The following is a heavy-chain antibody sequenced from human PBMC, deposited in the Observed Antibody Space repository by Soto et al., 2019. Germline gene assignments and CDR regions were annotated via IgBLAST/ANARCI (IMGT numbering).Heavy chain of an antibody. V-gene: IGHV4-39*01. J-gene: IGHJ5*02. D-gene: IGHD3-3*01. CDR1: GDSISTSSKF. CDR2: IYNSGSAWTT. CDR3: ARGRTYYAP. Sequence: SETLSLTCSVSGDSISTSSKFWDWIRQPSGKGLEWIGAIYNSGSAWTTSYSPSFNSRVTISLDTSRNQFSLNLASVTAADTAVYFCARGRTYYAPWGRGTLVTVSS.